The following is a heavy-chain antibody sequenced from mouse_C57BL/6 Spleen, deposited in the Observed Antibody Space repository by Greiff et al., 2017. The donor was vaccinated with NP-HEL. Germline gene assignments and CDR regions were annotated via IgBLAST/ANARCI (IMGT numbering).Heavy chain of an antibody. D-gene: IGHD2-1*01. V-gene: IGHV14-4*01. CDR1: GFNIKDDY. CDR3: TTDGNGFDY. J-gene: IGHJ2*01. CDR2: IDPENGDT. Sequence: VHVKQSGAELVRPGASVKLSCTASGFNIKDDYMHWVKQRPEQGLEWFGWIDPENGDTESASKFQGKATITADTSSNTAYLQLSSLTSEDTAVYYCTTDGNGFDYWGQGTTLTVSS.